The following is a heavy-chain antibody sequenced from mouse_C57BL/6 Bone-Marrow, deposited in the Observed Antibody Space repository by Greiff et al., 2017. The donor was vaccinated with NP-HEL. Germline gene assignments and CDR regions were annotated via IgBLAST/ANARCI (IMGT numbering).Heavy chain of an antibody. CDR1: GFSLTSYG. V-gene: IGHV2-2*01. D-gene: IGHD1-1*01. CDR2: IWSGGST. J-gene: IGHJ4*01. Sequence: QVQLQQSGPGLVQPSQSLSITCTVSGFSLTSYGVHWVRQSPGKGLEWLGVIWSGGSTDYNAAFISRLSISKDNSKSQVFFKMNSLQADDTAIYYCARRWGITTVVAPYAMDYWGQGTSVTVSS. CDR3: ARRWGITTVVAPYAMDY.